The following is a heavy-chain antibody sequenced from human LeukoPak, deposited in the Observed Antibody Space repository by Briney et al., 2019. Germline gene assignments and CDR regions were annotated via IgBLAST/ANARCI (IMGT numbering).Heavy chain of an antibody. CDR2: ISYDGSNE. D-gene: IGHD4-23*01. CDR1: GFAFRSYA. Sequence: PGGSLRLSCAASGFAFRSYAMHWVRQAPGKGLEWVAVISYDGSNEYYAVSVKGRFTISRDNSKNTLYLQMNSLRPEDTAMYYCARENVGTPYFDYWGRGTLVTVSS. V-gene: IGHV3-30*04. CDR3: ARENVGTPYFDY. J-gene: IGHJ4*02.